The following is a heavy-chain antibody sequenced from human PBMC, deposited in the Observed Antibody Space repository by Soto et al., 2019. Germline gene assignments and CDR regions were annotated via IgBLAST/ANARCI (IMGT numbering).Heavy chain of an antibody. Sequence: PSETLSLTCAVYGGSFSGYYWSWIRQPPGKGLEWIGEINHSGSTNYNPSLKSRVTISVDTSKNQFSLKLSSVTAADTAVYYCARGFMVRGVILDYWGQGTLVTVS. J-gene: IGHJ4*02. CDR1: GGSFSGYY. D-gene: IGHD3-10*01. CDR2: INHSGST. V-gene: IGHV4-34*01. CDR3: ARGFMVRGVILDY.